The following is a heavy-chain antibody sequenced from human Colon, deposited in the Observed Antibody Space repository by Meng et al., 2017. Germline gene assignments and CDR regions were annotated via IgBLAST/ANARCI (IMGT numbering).Heavy chain of an antibody. D-gene: IGHD3-16*01. CDR3: ARELMLTFDP. CDR1: GFTVSSNY. Sequence: EVQLVVSGVGLVQPGGSLRLSCAASGFTVSSNYMSCVRQAPGKGLEWVSVIYSGGSTYYADSVKGRFTISRDNSKNTLYLQMNSLRAEDTAVYYCARELMLTFDPWGQGTLVTVSS. CDR2: IYSGGST. J-gene: IGHJ5*02. V-gene: IGHV3-66*02.